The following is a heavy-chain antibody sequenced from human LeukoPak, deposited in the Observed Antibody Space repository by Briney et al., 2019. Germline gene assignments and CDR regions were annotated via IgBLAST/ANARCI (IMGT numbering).Heavy chain of an antibody. CDR2: FDPEDGEDGET. J-gene: IGHJ4*02. CDR1: GYSLIEVA. D-gene: IGHD3-9*01. Sequence: ASVKVSCKVSGYSLIEVAMHWVRQAPGIGLEWVGSFDPEDGEDGETHYAQKFQGRVTMTEDASTDTAYMELTRLSSEDTALYYCAMTDRYAGRPFDYWGQGTLVTVSS. CDR3: AMTDRYAGRPFDY. V-gene: IGHV1-24*01.